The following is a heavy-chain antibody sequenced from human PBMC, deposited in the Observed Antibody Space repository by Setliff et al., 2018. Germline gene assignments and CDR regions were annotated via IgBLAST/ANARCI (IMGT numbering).Heavy chain of an antibody. CDR3: ARQGCSSTSCHSIDY. Sequence: GESLKISCKGSGYSFTGNWIAWVRQMPGKGLECMGIIYPGNSNTRYSPPFQGQVTISADKAINTAYLQWNSLQASDTAMYYCARQGCSSTSCHSIDYWGQGTLVTVSS. CDR1: GYSFTGNW. CDR2: IYPGNSNT. D-gene: IGHD2-2*01. J-gene: IGHJ4*02. V-gene: IGHV5-51*01.